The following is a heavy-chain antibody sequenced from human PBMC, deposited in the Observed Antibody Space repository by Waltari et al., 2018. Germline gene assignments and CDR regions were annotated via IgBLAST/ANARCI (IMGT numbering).Heavy chain of an antibody. V-gene: IGHV3-30*02. CDR2: ISFDGKKI. CDR3: AKDGDYSLTEYDAFDV. CDR1: GFIFSSHG. Sequence: VQLLESGGGVVQPGGSLRLSCPTSGFIFSSHGMHWVRQIPGKGLEWVAFISFDGKKIFDADSVRGRFTTSRDNSNSIVFLQMNSLRPEDSGVYYCAKDGDYSLTEYDAFDVWGQGTVVTVSP. J-gene: IGHJ3*01. D-gene: IGHD4-17*01.